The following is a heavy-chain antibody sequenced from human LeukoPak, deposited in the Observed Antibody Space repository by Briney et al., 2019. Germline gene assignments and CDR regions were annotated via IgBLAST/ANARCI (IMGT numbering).Heavy chain of an antibody. V-gene: IGHV1-2*06. J-gene: IGHJ4*02. CDR1: GYTFTDYF. D-gene: IGHD7-27*01. Sequence: GASVKVSCKTSGYTFTDYFIHWVRQAPGQGLEWMGRVNSNSAVAESEEKFQGRVTVTRDTSIRTVYMELLRLTSDDTAIYYCARDLSSTPHWELDYWGQGTLVTVSS. CDR2: VNSNSAVA. CDR3: ARDLSSTPHWELDY.